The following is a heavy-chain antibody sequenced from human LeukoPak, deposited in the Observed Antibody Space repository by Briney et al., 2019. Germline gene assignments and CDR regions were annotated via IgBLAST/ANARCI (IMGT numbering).Heavy chain of an antibody. CDR1: GFTFSNYN. CDR3: ARLKVAVTGTGHYYYYGMDV. J-gene: IGHJ6*02. Sequence: GGSLRLSCAASGFTFSNYNMSWVRQAPGKGLEWVSSISSSSSYIYYADSVKGRFTISRDNARNSLYLQMNSLRAEDTAVYYCARLKVAVTGTGHYYYYGMDVWGQGTTVTVSS. CDR2: ISSSSSYI. D-gene: IGHD6-19*01. V-gene: IGHV3-21*01.